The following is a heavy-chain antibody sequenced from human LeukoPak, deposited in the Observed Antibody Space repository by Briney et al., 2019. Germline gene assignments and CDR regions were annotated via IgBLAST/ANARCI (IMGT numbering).Heavy chain of an antibody. D-gene: IGHD2-15*01. CDR1: GFTFSSYA. J-gene: IGHJ3*01. CDR2: ISGSGGST. V-gene: IGHV3-23*01. CDR3: TRDSALLGVAFDL. Sequence: GGSLRLSCAASGFTFSSYAMSWVRQAPGKGLEWVSAISGSGGSTYYADSAKGRFTISRDNSKSTLFLQMNSLRAEDTAVYFCTRDSALLGVAFDLWGQGTVVTVSS.